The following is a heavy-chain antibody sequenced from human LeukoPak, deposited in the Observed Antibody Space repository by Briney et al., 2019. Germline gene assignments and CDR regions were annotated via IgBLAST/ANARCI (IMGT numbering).Heavy chain of an antibody. CDR3: AKNGDRGAYCTGGTCYPYFYYYMDV. D-gene: IGHD2-15*01. Sequence: QSGGSLRLSCAASGFTFSSYAMSWVRQAPGKGLECISGFSGSGGSTYYADSVKGRFTISRDNSKNTLYLQMNSLRAEDTAIYYCAKNGDRGAYCTGGTCYPYFYYYMDVWGKGTTVTI. CDR1: GFTFSSYA. CDR2: FSGSGGST. V-gene: IGHV3-23*01. J-gene: IGHJ6*03.